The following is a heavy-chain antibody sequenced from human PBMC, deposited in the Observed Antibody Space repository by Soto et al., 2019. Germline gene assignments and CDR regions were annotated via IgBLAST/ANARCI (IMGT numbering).Heavy chain of an antibody. Sequence: EVQLVESGGGLVQPGGSLRLSCAASGFTFSSYWMSWVRQAPGKGLEWVANIKQDGSEKYYVDSVKGRFTISRDNAKNSPYLQMNSLRAEDTAVYYCARGPSPMVNPNPYYFDYWGQVTLFTVSS. J-gene: IGHJ4*02. V-gene: IGHV3-7*03. CDR2: IKQDGSEK. CDR1: GFTFSSYW. CDR3: ARGPSPMVNPNPYYFDY. D-gene: IGHD5-18*01.